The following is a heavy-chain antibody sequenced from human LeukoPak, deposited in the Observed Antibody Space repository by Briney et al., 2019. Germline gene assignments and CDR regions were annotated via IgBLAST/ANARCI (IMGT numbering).Heavy chain of an antibody. D-gene: IGHD1-26*01. CDR1: GFTFSSYS. J-gene: IGHJ4*02. Sequence: GGSLRLSCAASGFTFSSYSMNWVRQAPGKGLEWVSSISSSSSYIYYADSVKGRFTISRDNAKNSLYLQTNSLRAEDTAVYYCARYRGGGYDYWGQGTLVTVSS. CDR2: ISSSSSYI. V-gene: IGHV3-21*01. CDR3: ARYRGGGYDY.